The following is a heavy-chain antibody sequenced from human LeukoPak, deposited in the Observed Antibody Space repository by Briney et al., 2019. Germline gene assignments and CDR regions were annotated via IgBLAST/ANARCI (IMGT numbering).Heavy chain of an antibody. D-gene: IGHD2-8*01. J-gene: IGHJ4*02. CDR1: GFTFSSYW. Sequence: PGGSLRLSCAASGFTFSSYWRSWVRQAPGKGLEWVANIKQDGSEKYYVDSVKGRFTISRDNAKNSLYLQMNSLRAEDTAVYYCAREEGYCTNGVCYGYWGQGTLVTVSS. CDR2: IKQDGSEK. CDR3: AREEGYCTNGVCYGY. V-gene: IGHV3-7*01.